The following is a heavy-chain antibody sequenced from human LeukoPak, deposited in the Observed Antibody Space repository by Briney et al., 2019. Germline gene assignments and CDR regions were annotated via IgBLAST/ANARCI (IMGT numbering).Heavy chain of an antibody. D-gene: IGHD1-14*01. CDR2: ISAYNGNT. CDR1: GYTFTSYG. J-gene: IGHJ6*02. Sequence: GASVKVSCKASGYTFTSYGISWVRQAPGQGLEWMGWISAYNGNTNYAQKLQGRVTMTTDTSTSTAYMELRSLRSDDTAVYYCARDTAGSRNYYYYYGMDVGGQGTTVTVSS. CDR3: ARDTAGSRNYYYYYGMDV. V-gene: IGHV1-18*01.